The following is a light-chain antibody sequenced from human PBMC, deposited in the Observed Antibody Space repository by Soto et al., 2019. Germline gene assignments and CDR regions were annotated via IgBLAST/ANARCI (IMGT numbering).Light chain of an antibody. CDR1: QSVSNNY. CDR3: QQRSSWPWT. Sequence: EIVLTQSPGTLSLSPGERATLSCRASQSVSNNYLAWYQQKPGQAPRLLIYDASNRATGVPGRFSGSGSGTDFTLTISSLEPEDFAVYYCQQRSSWPWTFGQGTKVDIK. V-gene: IGKV3-11*01. CDR2: DAS. J-gene: IGKJ1*01.